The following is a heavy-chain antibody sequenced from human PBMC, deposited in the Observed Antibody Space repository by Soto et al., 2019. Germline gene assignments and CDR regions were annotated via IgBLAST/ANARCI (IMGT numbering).Heavy chain of an antibody. V-gene: IGHV4-4*02. Sequence: QVQLQESGPGLVKPSGTLSLTCAVSGGSISSSNWWSWVRQPPGKGLEWIGEIYHSGSTNYNPSLKNRVTISVDKSKNQFSLKLSSVTAADTAVYYCARDLRSYDTLYYYGMDVWGQGTTVTVSS. CDR2: IYHSGST. CDR3: ARDLRSYDTLYYYGMDV. CDR1: GGSISSSNW. J-gene: IGHJ6*02. D-gene: IGHD3-22*01.